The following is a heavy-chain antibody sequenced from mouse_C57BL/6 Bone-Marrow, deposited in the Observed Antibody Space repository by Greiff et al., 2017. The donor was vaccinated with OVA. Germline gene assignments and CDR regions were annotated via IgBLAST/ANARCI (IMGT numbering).Heavy chain of an antibody. V-gene: IGHV1-52*01. Sequence: VQLQQPGAELVRPGSSVKLSCKASGYTFTSYWMHWVKQRPKQGLEWIGNIDPSDSETHYNQKFKDKATLTVDKSSSTAYMQLSILTSEDSAVYYCARNYGSSSFAYWGQGTLVTVSA. CDR1: GYTFTSYW. CDR3: ARNYGSSSFAY. J-gene: IGHJ3*01. D-gene: IGHD1-1*01. CDR2: IDPSDSET.